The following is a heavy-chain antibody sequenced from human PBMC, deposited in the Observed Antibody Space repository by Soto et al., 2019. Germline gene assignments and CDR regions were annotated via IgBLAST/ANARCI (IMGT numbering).Heavy chain of an antibody. V-gene: IGHV3-53*01. CDR1: GFIVSHNY. Sequence: PGGSLRLSCIPSGFIVSHNYMSWVRQAPGTGLEWVSVIYSRGATYYADSVKGRFTISRDDSKNTLYLQMNSLRAEDTAVYYCARGITGTTFDYWGQGTLVTVSS. J-gene: IGHJ4*02. D-gene: IGHD1-20*01. CDR2: IYSRGAT. CDR3: ARGITGTTFDY.